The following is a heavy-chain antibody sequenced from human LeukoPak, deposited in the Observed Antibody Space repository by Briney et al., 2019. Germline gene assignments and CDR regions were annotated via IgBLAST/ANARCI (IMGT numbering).Heavy chain of an antibody. Sequence: ASVKVSCKASGYTFTGYYMHWVRQAPGQGLEWMGWINPNSGGTNYAQKLQGRVTMTTDTSTSTAYMELRSLRSDDTAVYYCAREAYCGGDCYSEGFDYWGQGTLVTVSS. CDR2: INPNSGGT. V-gene: IGHV1-2*02. CDR1: GYTFTGYY. D-gene: IGHD2-21*02. J-gene: IGHJ4*02. CDR3: AREAYCGGDCYSEGFDY.